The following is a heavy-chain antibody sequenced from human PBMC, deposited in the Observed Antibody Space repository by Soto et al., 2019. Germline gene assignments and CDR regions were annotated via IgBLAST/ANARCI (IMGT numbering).Heavy chain of an antibody. Sequence: SETLSLTCAVYGGSFSGYYWSWIRQPPGKGLEWIGEINHSGSTTYAQKFQGRVTITRDTSASTAYMELSSLRSEDTAVYYCARAPSWYTFDYWGQGTLVTVSS. D-gene: IGHD6-13*01. CDR1: GGSFSGYY. V-gene: IGHV4-34*01. CDR3: ARAPSWYTFDY. J-gene: IGHJ4*02. CDR2: INHSGST.